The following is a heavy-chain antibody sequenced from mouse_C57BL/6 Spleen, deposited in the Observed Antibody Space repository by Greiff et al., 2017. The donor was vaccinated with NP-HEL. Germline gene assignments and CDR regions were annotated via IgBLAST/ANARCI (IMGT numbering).Heavy chain of an antibody. CDR2: IYPGDGDT. D-gene: IGHD1-1*01. Sequence: VQLQQSGPELVKPGASVKISCKASGYAFSSSWMNWVKQRPGKGLEWIGRIYPGDGDTNYNGKFKGKATLTADKSSSTAYMQLSSLTSEDSAVYFCARGAYGSSYTYFDVWGTGTTVTVSS. CDR3: ARGAYGSSYTYFDV. J-gene: IGHJ1*03. CDR1: GYAFSSSW. V-gene: IGHV1-82*01.